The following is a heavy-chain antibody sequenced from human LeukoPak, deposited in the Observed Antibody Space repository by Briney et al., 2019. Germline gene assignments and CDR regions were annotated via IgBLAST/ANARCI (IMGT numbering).Heavy chain of an antibody. D-gene: IGHD1-26*01. CDR2: ISSSSRTI. CDR3: ARDPYSGTYGDTYYYYMDV. V-gene: IGHV3-48*01. CDR1: GFTFSSYN. Sequence: GGSLRLSCAASGFTFSSYNMNWVRQAPGKGLEWGSYISSSSRTIYYADSVKGRFTISRDNAKNSLYLQMNSLRAEDTAVYYCARDPYSGTYGDTYYYYMDVWGKGTTVTISS. J-gene: IGHJ6*03.